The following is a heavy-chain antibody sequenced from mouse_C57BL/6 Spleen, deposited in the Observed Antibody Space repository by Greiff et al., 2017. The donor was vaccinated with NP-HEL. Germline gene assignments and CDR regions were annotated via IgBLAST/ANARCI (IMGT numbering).Heavy chain of an antibody. CDR1: FSTFTIYF. D-gene: IGHD2-5*01. Sequence: QVHLPPPWSSLFTPFSSFNFSFNSSFSTFTIYFIHFFNPIPVQGLEWIGMIHPNSGSTNYNEKFKSKATLTVDKSSSTAYMQLSSLTSDDSAVYYCARRGYYSNSLDYWGQGTTLTVSS. CDR3: ARRGYYSNSLDY. CDR2: IHPNSGST. V-gene: IGHV1-64*01. J-gene: IGHJ2*01.